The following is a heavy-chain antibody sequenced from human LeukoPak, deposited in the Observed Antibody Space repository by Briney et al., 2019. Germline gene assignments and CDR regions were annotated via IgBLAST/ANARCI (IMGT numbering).Heavy chain of an antibody. Sequence: KPSETLSLTCTVSGGSISSSSYYWGWIRQPPGKGLEWIGSMSYSGSTYYNPSLKSRVTISVATSKNQFSLKLSSVTAADTAVYYCARVGRDIVVVDYWGQGTLVTVSS. CDR2: MSYSGST. CDR3: ARVGRDIVVVDY. CDR1: GGSISSSSYY. D-gene: IGHD2-15*01. V-gene: IGHV4-39*07. J-gene: IGHJ4*02.